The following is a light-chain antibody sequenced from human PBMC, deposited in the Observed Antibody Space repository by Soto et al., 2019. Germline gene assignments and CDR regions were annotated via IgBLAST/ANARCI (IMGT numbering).Light chain of an antibody. CDR2: AAS. CDR3: QKSYSMPYD. V-gene: IGKV1-39*01. CDR1: QTISSW. Sequence: GDRFTITCGASQTISSWLACYQLKPGKAPKLLIYAASTLQTGVPSRFTGSGSGTDFTLTIISLQPEDYATYFCQKSYSMPYDFGPGTKVDIK. J-gene: IGKJ2*01.